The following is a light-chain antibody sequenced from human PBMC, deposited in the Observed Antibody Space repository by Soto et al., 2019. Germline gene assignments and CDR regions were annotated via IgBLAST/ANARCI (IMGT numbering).Light chain of an antibody. Sequence: QAVVTQPPSVSGAPGQSVSISCTGSNSNIGAPYDVHWYQQLPGAAPKLLIFGSSNRPSGVPDRFSGSKSGTSASLAITGLQAEDEADYYCQSYDSSLSGMIFGGGTQLTVL. V-gene: IGLV1-40*01. J-gene: IGLJ2*01. CDR2: GSS. CDR1: NSNIGAPYD. CDR3: QSYDSSLSGMI.